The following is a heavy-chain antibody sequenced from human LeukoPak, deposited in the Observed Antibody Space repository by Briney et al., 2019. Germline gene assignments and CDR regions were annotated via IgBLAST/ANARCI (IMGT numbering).Heavy chain of an antibody. J-gene: IGHJ5*02. CDR1: GFTFSSYA. CDR2: ISGSGGST. V-gene: IGHV3-23*01. D-gene: IGHD2-8*01. CDR3: AKTNKYANWFDP. Sequence: PGGSLRLSCAASGFTFSSYAMSWVRQGPGKGLEWVSSISGSGGSTYYADSVKGRFTISRDNSKNTLYLQMNSLRAEDTAVYYCAKTNKYANWFDPWGQGTLVTVSS.